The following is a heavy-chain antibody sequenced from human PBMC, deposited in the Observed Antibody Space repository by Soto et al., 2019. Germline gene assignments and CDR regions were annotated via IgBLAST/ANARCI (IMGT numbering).Heavy chain of an antibody. CDR2: INWNGDTT. CDR3: ARDRHLRYYGEQGADL. V-gene: IGHV3-20*04. D-gene: IGHD3-10*01. CDR1: GFTFDDYG. Sequence: EAQLVESGGGVVRPGGSLRLSCAASGFTFDDYGLSWVRQAPGKGLEWVSGINWNGDTTSYADSVKGRFTISRDNAENSLFLQMHGLTAEDTAFYYCARDRHLRYYGEQGADLWGRGTLVTVSS. J-gene: IGHJ2*01.